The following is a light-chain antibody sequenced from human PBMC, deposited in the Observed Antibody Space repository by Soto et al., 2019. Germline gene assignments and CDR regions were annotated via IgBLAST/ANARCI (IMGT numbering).Light chain of an antibody. J-gene: IGLJ1*01. V-gene: IGLV2-14*03. CDR2: DVS. Sequence: QSVLTQPASVSGSPGQSITISCTGSSSDIGGYDYVSWYQQYPGKAPKLMIYDVSNRPSGVSNRFSGSKSGNTASLTISGLQADDEADYYCSSFTSSTTRVFATGTKVTV. CDR3: SSFTSSTTRV. CDR1: SSDIGGYDY.